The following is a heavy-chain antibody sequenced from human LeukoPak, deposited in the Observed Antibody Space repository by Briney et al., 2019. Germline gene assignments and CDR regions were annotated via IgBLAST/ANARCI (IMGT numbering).Heavy chain of an antibody. Sequence: SVKVSCKASGYTFTGYYMHWVRQAPGQGLEWMGRINPNSGGTNYAQKFQGRVTMTRDTSISTAYMELSRLRSDDTAVYYCARVRDYSGYDYYFDYWGQGTLVTVSS. D-gene: IGHD5-12*01. J-gene: IGHJ4*02. CDR3: ARVRDYSGYDYYFDY. CDR2: INPNSGGT. CDR1: GYTFTGYY. V-gene: IGHV1-2*06.